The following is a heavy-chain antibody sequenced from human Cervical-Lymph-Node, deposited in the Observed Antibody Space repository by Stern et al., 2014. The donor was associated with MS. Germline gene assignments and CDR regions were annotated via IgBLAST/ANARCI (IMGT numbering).Heavy chain of an antibody. CDR1: GYSFSSYW. Sequence: QLVQSGAEVKKAGESLKISCKGYGYSFSSYWIGWVRQMPGKGLELMGIIYPGDSGTRYNPSFQGQVTISADKSVSTSYLQWSRLKASDTAMYVCASFRGSHSDACDMWGQGTMVTVSS. CDR2: IYPGDSGT. V-gene: IGHV5-51*01. J-gene: IGHJ3*02. D-gene: IGHD5-24*01. CDR3: ASFRGSHSDACDM.